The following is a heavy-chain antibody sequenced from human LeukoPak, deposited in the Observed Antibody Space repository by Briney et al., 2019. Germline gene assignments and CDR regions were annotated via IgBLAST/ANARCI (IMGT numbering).Heavy chain of an antibody. J-gene: IGHJ4*02. CDR2: INHSGST. Sequence: SETLSLTCAVYGGSFSGYYWSWIRQPPGKGLEWIGEINHSGSTNYNPSLKSRVTISVDTSKNQFSLKLSSVTAADTAVYYCARHAFYSSSSDFDYWGQGTLVTVSS. CDR3: ARHAFYSSSSDFDY. CDR1: GGSFSGYY. D-gene: IGHD6-6*01. V-gene: IGHV4-34*01.